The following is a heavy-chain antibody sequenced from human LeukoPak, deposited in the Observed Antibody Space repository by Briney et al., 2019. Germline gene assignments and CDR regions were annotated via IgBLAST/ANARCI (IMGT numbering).Heavy chain of an antibody. CDR1: GYTFTSYA. CDR3: ARDLKNLRYNYGMDV. J-gene: IGHJ6*02. D-gene: IGHD3-9*01. V-gene: IGHV7-4-1*02. Sequence: ASVKVSCKASGYTFTSYAMNWVRQAPGQGLEWMGWINTNTGNPTYAQGFTGRFVFSLDTSVSTAYLQISSLKAEDTAVYYCARDLKNLRYNYGMDVWGQGTTVTVSS. CDR2: INTNTGNP.